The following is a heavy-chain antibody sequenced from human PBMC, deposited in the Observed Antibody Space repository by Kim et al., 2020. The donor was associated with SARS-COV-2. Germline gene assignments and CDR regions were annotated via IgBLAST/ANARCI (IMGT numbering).Heavy chain of an antibody. CDR2: IIPIFGTA. Sequence: ASVKVSCKASGGTFSSYAISWVRQAPGQGLEWMGGIIPIFGTANYAQKFQGRVTITADESTSTAYMELSSLRSEDTAVYYCARGLWGNPGLYYYGMDVWGQGTTVTVSS. V-gene: IGHV1-69*13. CDR1: GGTFSSYA. J-gene: IGHJ6*02. CDR3: ARGLWGNPGLYYYGMDV. D-gene: IGHD3-16*01.